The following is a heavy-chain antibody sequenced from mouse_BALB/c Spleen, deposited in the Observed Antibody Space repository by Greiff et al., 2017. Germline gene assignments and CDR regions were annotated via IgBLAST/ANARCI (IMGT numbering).Heavy chain of an antibody. J-gene: IGHJ4*01. CDR2: INPSNGGT. CDR1: GYTFTSYY. D-gene: IGHD2-1*01. CDR3: TRSGYGNFYYAMDY. Sequence: QVQLKESGAELVKPGASVKLSCKASGYTFTSYYMYWVKQRPGQGLEWIGEINPSNGGTNFNEKFKSKATLTVDKSSSTAYMQLSSLTSEDSAVYYCTRSGYGNFYYAMDYWGQGTSVTVSS. V-gene: IGHV1S81*02.